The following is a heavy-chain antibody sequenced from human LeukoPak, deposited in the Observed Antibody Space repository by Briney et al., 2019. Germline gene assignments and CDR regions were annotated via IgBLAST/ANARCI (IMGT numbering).Heavy chain of an antibody. Sequence: SETLSLTCGVSGGSITSGNWWSWVRQPPGKGLEWIGEIYHSGSINYNPSLKSRVTISVDKSKNQFSLKLNSVTAADTAVYYCWHSGDESGLDYWGQGTLVTVSS. J-gene: IGHJ4*02. CDR1: GGSITSGNW. CDR2: IYHSGSI. D-gene: IGHD5-12*01. V-gene: IGHV4/OR15-8*01. CDR3: WHSGDESGLDY.